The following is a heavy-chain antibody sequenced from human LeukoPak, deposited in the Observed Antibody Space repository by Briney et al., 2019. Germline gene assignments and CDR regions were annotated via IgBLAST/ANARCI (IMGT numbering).Heavy chain of an antibody. CDR1: GGSISSSSYY. CDR3: ARHAIMTSIATYNWLDP. D-gene: IGHD2-21*02. J-gene: IGHJ5*02. Sequence: SETLSLTCTVSGGSISSSSYYWGWVRQPPGKGLEWIGSIFETGSTYYNPSLKSRVAISVDTAKNEFSLKLTSMTAADAAVYFCARHAIMTSIATYNWLDPWGPGTLVTVSS. V-gene: IGHV4-39*01. CDR2: IFETGST.